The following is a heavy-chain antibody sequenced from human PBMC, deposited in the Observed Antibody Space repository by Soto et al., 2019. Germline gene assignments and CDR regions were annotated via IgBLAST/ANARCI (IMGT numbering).Heavy chain of an antibody. CDR3: AGSYYDFWSGYLTGGYFDY. CDR1: GGSISSYY. V-gene: IGHV4-59*01. CDR2: IYYSGST. D-gene: IGHD3-3*01. J-gene: IGHJ4*02. Sequence: SETLSLTCTVSGGSISSYYWSWIRQPPGKGLEWIGYIYYSGSTNYNPSLKSRVTISVDTSKNQFSLKLSSVTAADTAVYYCAGSYYDFWSGYLTGGYFDYWGQGTLVTVSS.